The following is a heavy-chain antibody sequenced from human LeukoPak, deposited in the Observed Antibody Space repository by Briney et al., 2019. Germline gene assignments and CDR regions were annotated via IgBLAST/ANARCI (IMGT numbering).Heavy chain of an antibody. CDR3: ATLGDIVLTVYAFYFDY. J-gene: IGHJ4*02. CDR1: GFTFSSYA. D-gene: IGHD2-8*01. V-gene: IGHV3-23*01. CDR2: ISGCGGST. Sequence: HPGGSLRLSGGASGFTFSSYAMSWVPQAPGKGREWVSAISGCGGSTYYADSVKGRFTISRDNSKTALYLQMNRLRAEDTAVYYCATLGDIVLTVYAFYFDYWGQGTMVTVSS.